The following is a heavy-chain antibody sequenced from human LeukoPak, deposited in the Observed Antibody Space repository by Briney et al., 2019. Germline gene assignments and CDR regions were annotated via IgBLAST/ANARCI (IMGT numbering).Heavy chain of an antibody. Sequence: PGGSLRLSCAVSGFTFSNTWMSWGRQAPGKGLEWVGRIKRQTDGGTTDYAAPVKGRFTISSDDSKNTLYLQMNSLKTEDTAVYYCTTAPRSDYWGQGTLVTVSS. J-gene: IGHJ4*02. CDR2: IKRQTDGGTT. V-gene: IGHV3-15*01. CDR3: TTAPRSDY. CDR1: GFTFSNTW.